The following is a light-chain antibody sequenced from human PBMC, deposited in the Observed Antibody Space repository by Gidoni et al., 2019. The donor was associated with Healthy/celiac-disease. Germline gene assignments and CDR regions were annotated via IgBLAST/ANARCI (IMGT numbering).Light chain of an antibody. Sequence: SYVLTQPPSLSVAPGQTARITCGGNTIGSKSVHWYQQKPGPAPVLVVYVDSDRSSGIPERFSGSNSGNTATLTISRVEAGDEADYSCQVWDSTSDHPWVFGGGTKLTVL. CDR1: TIGSKS. J-gene: IGLJ3*02. CDR2: VDS. CDR3: QVWDSTSDHPWV. V-gene: IGLV3-21*02.